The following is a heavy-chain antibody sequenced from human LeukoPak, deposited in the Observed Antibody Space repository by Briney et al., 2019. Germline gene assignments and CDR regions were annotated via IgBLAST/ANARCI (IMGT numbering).Heavy chain of an antibody. D-gene: IGHD4-17*01. J-gene: IGHJ4*02. CDR2: ISSSSSYI. V-gene: IGHV3-21*01. Sequence: KAGGSLRLSCAASGFTFSSYSMSWVRQAPGKGLEWVSSISSSSSYIYYADSVKGRFTISRDNAKNSLYLQMNSLRAEDTAVYYCASLMTTVTYFDYWGQGTLVTVSS. CDR3: ASLMTTVTYFDY. CDR1: GFTFSSYS.